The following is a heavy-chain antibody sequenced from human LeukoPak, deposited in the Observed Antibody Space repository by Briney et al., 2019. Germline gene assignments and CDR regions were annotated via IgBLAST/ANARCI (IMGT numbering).Heavy chain of an antibody. V-gene: IGHV3-74*01. J-gene: IGHJ4*02. CDR3: ARVRAGSSWYNY. CDR1: GFTFSSYW. D-gene: IGHD6-13*01. CDR2: INTDGSST. Sequence: PGGSLRLSCAASGFTFSSYWMHWVRQAPGKGLVWVSRINTDGSSTSYADSVKGRFTISRDNAKNTLYLQMNSLRAEDTAVYYCARVRAGSSWYNYWGQGTLVTVSS.